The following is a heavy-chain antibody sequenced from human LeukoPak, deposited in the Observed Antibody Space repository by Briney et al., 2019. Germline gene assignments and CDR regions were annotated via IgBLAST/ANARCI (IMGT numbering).Heavy chain of an antibody. V-gene: IGHV3-72*01. CDR1: GFTFSDHF. CDR3: LRVSSTVAGSDYLDY. D-gene: IGHD6-19*01. CDR2: IRKKTNRYTT. J-gene: IGHJ4*02. Sequence: PGGSLRLSCEASGFTFSDHFMDWVRQAPGKGLGWVGRIRKKTNRYTTQYAASVQGKFTISRDDSRNSVYLQMNSLETEDTAVYYCLRVSSTVAGSDYLDYWGQGTPVTVSS.